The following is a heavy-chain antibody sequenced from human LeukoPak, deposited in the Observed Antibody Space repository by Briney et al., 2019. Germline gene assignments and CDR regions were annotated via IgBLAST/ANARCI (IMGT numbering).Heavy chain of an antibody. Sequence: GGSLRLSCAASGFTFSNYSMNWVRQAPGKGLEWISSISSDSRNIYYADSLKGRFTISRDNAKNSLYLQMNSLRADDTAVYYCASDYSGNSLWYYYGLGVWGQETTVTVSS. V-gene: IGHV3-21*01. CDR3: ASDYSGNSLWYYYGLGV. CDR2: ISSDSRNI. J-gene: IGHJ6*01. CDR1: GFTFSNYS. D-gene: IGHD4-23*01.